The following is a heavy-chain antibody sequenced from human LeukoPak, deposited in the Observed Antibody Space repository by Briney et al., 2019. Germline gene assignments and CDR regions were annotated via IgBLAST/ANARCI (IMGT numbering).Heavy chain of an antibody. J-gene: IGHJ5*02. CDR3: AREQNTAMVLRP. CDR1: GGTFSSYA. V-gene: IGHV1-69*13. CDR2: IIPIFGTA. D-gene: IGHD5-18*01. Sequence: ASVKVSCKASGGTFSSYAISWVRQAPGQGLEWMGGIIPIFGTANSAQKFQGRVTITPDDSTSTANMELSSLRSEDTAEYYAAREQNTAMVLRPWGQGTLVTVSS.